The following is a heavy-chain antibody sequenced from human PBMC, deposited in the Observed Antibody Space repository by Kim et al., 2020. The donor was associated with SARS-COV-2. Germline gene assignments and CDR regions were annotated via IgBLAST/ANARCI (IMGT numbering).Heavy chain of an antibody. CDR1: GFTFDDYA. D-gene: IGHD3-10*01. CDR3: AKSKITMCQGVCYGMDG. J-gene: IGHJ6*01. Sequence: GGSLRLSCAASGFTFDDYAMHWVRQAPGKGLEWVSGISWNSGTIGYADSVKGRFTISRDNAKNSLYLQMNSLRTEDTALYYCAKSKITMCQGVCYGMDG. V-gene: IGHV3-9*01. CDR2: ISWNSGTI.